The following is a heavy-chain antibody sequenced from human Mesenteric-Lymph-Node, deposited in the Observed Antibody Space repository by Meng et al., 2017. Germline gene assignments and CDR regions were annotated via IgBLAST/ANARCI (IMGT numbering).Heavy chain of an antibody. Sequence: ASVKVSCKASGYTFTSYDINWVRQATGQGLEWMGWINPNSGGTNYAQKFQGRVTMTRDTSISTAYMELSSLRSEDTAVYYCARVPTYYYDSSGRFDPWGQGTLVTVSS. CDR1: GYTFTSYD. CDR2: INPNSGGT. V-gene: IGHV1-2*02. D-gene: IGHD3-22*01. CDR3: ARVPTYYYDSSGRFDP. J-gene: IGHJ5*02.